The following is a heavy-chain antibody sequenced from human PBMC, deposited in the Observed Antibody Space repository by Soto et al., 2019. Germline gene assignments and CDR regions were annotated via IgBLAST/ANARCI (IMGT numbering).Heavy chain of an antibody. CDR2: IYHSGST. CDR1: GYSISNTNW. D-gene: IGHD4-17*01. V-gene: IGHV4-4*02. J-gene: IGHJ5*02. CDR3: AKGDGYGDSGGRFDP. Sequence: QVQLQESGPGLVKPSGTLSLTCDVSGYSISNTNWWSWVRQSPGKALEWVGQIYHSGSTHYNPSLKSRLIFSVDKSRNQFSLKLNSVTAADTAIYYCAKGDGYGDSGGRFDPWGQGILVTVSS.